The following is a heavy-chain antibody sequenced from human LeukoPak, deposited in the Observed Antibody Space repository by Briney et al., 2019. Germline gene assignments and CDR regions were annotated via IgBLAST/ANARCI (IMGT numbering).Heavy chain of an antibody. CDR1: GGSFSGYY. J-gene: IGHJ4*02. CDR2: INHSGST. V-gene: IGHV4-34*01. D-gene: IGHD3-10*01. CDR3: AREVRGVRHRTIDY. Sequence: SETLSLTCAVYGGSFSGYYWSWIRQPPGKGLEWIGEINHSGSTNYNPSLKSRVTISVDTSKNQFSLKLSSVTAADTAVYYCAREVRGVRHRTIDYWGQGTLVTVSS.